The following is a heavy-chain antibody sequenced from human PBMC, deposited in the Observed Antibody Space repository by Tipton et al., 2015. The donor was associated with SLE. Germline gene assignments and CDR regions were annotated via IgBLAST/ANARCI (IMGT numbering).Heavy chain of an antibody. D-gene: IGHD2-15*01. CDR1: GGSFSGYY. J-gene: IGHJ5*02. CDR3: AVGYCSGGSCYSGGWFDP. CDR2: INHSGST. Sequence: TLSLTCAVYGGSFSGYYWSWVRQPPGKGLEWIGEINHSGSTHYNPSLKSRVTISLDTSKNQFSLKLSSVTAADTAVYYCAVGYCSGGSCYSGGWFDPWGQGTLVTVSS. V-gene: IGHV4-34*01.